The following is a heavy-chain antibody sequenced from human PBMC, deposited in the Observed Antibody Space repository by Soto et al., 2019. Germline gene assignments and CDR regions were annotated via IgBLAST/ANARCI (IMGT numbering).Heavy chain of an antibody. Sequence: QVQLVQSGAEVKKPGASVKVSCKASGYTFTSYAISWVRQAPGQGLEWMGSISAYNGNTNYAQKLQGRVTMTTDTSTSTAYMELRSLRSADTAVYYCARVRYYGSGSTLLIDYWGQGTLVTVSS. J-gene: IGHJ4*02. V-gene: IGHV1-18*01. CDR1: GYTFTSYA. CDR3: ARVRYYGSGSTLLIDY. CDR2: ISAYNGNT. D-gene: IGHD3-10*01.